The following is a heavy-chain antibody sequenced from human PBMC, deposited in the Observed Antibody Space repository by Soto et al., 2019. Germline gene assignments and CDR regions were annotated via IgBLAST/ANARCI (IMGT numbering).Heavy chain of an antibody. D-gene: IGHD7-27*01. CDR3: AREPDWGWGDYFDY. CDR2: IKQDGSEK. CDR1: GFTFSSYW. V-gene: IGHV3-7*01. J-gene: IGHJ4*02. Sequence: GESLKISCAASGFTFSSYWMSWVRQAPGKGLEWVANIKQDGSEKYYVDSVKGRFTISRDNAKNSLYLQVNSLRAEDTAVYYCAREPDWGWGDYFDYWGQGTLVTVSS.